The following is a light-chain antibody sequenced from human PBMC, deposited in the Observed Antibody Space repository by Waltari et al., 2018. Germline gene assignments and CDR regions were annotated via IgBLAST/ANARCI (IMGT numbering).Light chain of an antibody. V-gene: IGLV1-51*01. CDR2: DKD. CDR1: SSNIGNNY. CDR3: GTWDSSLSARV. J-gene: IGLJ3*02. Sequence: QSVLTQPPSVSAAPGQKVTISCSGSSSNIGNNYVSWDQQLPGTAPKLLIYDKDKRPSGMPDRFSGYKSGTSATLGITGLQTGDEADYYCGTWDSSLSARVFGGGTKLTVL.